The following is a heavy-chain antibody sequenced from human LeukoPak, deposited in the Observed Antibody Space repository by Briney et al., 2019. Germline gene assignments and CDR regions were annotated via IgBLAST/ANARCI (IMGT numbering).Heavy chain of an antibody. V-gene: IGHV3-74*01. J-gene: IGHJ4*02. CDR1: GFSFSGHW. CDR2: ISSTGSTT. CDR3: ARGPNSNWSGLDF. D-gene: IGHD6-6*01. Sequence: GGSLRLSCTASGFSFSGHWMHWARQLPGKGLVWVSRISSTGSTTSYADSVKGRFTVSRDNAKNTLYLQVNNLRAEDTAVYYCARGPNSNWSGLDFWGQGTLLTVSS.